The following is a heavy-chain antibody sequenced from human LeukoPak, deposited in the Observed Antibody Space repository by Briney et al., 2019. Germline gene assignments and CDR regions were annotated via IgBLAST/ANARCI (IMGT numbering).Heavy chain of an antibody. V-gene: IGHV4-59*01. CDR2: IYYSGST. CDR3: ARGPGDCGGDRYAIDYYYYMDV. Sequence: SETLSLTCTVSGGSISSYYWSWVRQPPGKGLEWIGYIYYSGSTNYNPSLKSRVTISVDTSKNQFSLKLSSVTAADTAVYYCARGPGDCGGDRYAIDYYYYMDVWGKGTTVSVSS. J-gene: IGHJ6*03. D-gene: IGHD2-21*02. CDR1: GGSISSYY.